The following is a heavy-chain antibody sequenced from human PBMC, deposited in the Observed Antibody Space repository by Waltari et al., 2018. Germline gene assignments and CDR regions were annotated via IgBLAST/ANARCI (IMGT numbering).Heavy chain of an antibody. CDR3: ARDPARRADY. CDR2: IKPDGSQT. V-gene: IGHV3-7*01. Sequence: EVQLVESGGGLVQPGGSLRLSCVASGFTLSNYWMHWVRQAPGKGREWVAHIKPDGSQTDYVDSVNGRFAISRDNARNSLYLQMNSLRADDTAIYYCARDPARRADYWGQGTLVTVSS. J-gene: IGHJ4*02. CDR1: GFTLSNYW.